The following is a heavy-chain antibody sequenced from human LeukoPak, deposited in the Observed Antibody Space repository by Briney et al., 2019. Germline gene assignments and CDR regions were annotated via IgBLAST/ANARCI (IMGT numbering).Heavy chain of an antibody. CDR1: GFTFSSYA. J-gene: IGHJ3*02. D-gene: IGHD6-13*01. CDR2: ISGSGGST. V-gene: IGHV3-23*01. CDR3: AKDQRSGWSIDAFDI. Sequence: GGSLRLSCAASGFTFSSYAMSWVRQAPGKGLEWVSAISGSGGSTYYADSVKGWFTISRDNSKNTLYLKMNSLTAEDTAVYYCAKDQRSGWSIDAFDIWGQGTMVTASS.